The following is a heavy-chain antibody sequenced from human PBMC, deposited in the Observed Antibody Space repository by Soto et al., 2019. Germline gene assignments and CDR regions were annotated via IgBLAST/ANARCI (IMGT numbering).Heavy chain of an antibody. CDR2: IYSSGRT. J-gene: IGHJ2*01. Sequence: QVHLQESGPGVVKASETLSLTCSLSGGSTSGKNWSWIRQSAGKGLEWIGRIYSSGRTHYNPSLGSRVSMSVAQNSFSLRLTYVTAADTAIYYCARDFDVNTALDYWYFDLWGRGTQVSVSS. CDR3: ARDFDVNTALDYWYFDL. CDR1: GGSTSGKN. V-gene: IGHV4-4*07. D-gene: IGHD3-9*01.